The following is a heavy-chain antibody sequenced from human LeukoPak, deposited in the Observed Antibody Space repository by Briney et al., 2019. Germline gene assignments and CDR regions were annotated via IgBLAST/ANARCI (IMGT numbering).Heavy chain of an antibody. CDR3: AKRGSSSSYGGEGYYFDY. V-gene: IGHV3-11*01. CDR1: GFIFSDYY. D-gene: IGHD6-6*01. CDR2: ISKSGDTI. Sequence: KSGGSLRLSCPASGFIFSDYYMYWIRQAPGRGLEWLSYISKSGDTIYYADSVKGRFTISRDNSKNSLYLQMSSLRAEDTAVYYCAKRGSSSSYGGEGYYFDYWGQGTLVTVSS. J-gene: IGHJ4*02.